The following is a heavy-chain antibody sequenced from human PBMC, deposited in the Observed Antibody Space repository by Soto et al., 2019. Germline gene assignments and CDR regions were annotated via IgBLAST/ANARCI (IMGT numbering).Heavy chain of an antibody. V-gene: IGHV3-23*01. CDR1: GLTFGGRA. Sequence: PGGSLRLSCVASGLTFGGRAMTWVRQAPGEGLQWVSTITDTGGDAKYADSVRGRLVISRDNSKKTLYLQMTSLTAEDSAMYYCARGSTDSYPGSRIFDFWGRGTLVTVSS. CDR2: ITDTGGDA. CDR3: ARGSTDSYPGSRIFDF. D-gene: IGHD3-10*01. J-gene: IGHJ4*02.